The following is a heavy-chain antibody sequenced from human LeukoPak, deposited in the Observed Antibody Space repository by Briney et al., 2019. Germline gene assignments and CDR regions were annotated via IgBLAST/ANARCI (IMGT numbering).Heavy chain of an antibody. CDR1: GFTFSSYA. V-gene: IGHV3-21*01. CDR2: ISSSSSYI. CDR3: ASWKWDWNYAEI. Sequence: GGSLRLSCAASGFTFSSYAMSWVRQAPGKGLEWVSSISSSSSYIYYADSVKGRFTISRDNAKNSLYLQMNSLRAEDTAVYYCASWKWDWNYAEIWGQGTLVTVSS. D-gene: IGHD1-7*01. J-gene: IGHJ4*02.